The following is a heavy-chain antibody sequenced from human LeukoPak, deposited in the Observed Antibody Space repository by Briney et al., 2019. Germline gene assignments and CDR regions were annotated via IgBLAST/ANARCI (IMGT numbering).Heavy chain of an antibody. J-gene: IGHJ5*02. V-gene: IGHV3-30-3*01. CDR3: ARAQYSSSSGYYWFDP. CDR1: GFTFSSYA. Sequence: GGSLRLSCAASGFTFSSYAMHWVRQAPGKGLEWVAVISYDGSNKYYADSVKGRFTISRDNSKNTLYLQMNSLRAEDTAVYYCARAQYSSSSGYYWFDPWGQGTLVTVSS. CDR2: ISYDGSNK. D-gene: IGHD6-6*01.